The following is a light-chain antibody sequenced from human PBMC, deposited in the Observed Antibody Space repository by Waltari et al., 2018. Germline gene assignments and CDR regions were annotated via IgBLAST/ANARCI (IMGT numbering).Light chain of an antibody. Sequence: DIQMTQSPSTLSASLGDRVPITCRASQSFSSWLAWYQQKPGKAPKLLIYEASTLESGLPSRFSGSGSGTEFTLTISSLQPDDSATYFCQQYNRYPYTFGQGTKLEIK. V-gene: IGKV1-5*03. CDR1: QSFSSW. J-gene: IGKJ2*01. CDR3: QQYNRYPYT. CDR2: EAS.